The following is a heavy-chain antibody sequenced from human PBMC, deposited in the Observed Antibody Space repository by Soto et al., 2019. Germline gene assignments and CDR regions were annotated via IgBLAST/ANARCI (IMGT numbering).Heavy chain of an antibody. J-gene: IGHJ4*02. Sequence: GGSLRLSCAASGFTFDDYAMHWVRQAPGKGLEWVSGISWNSGSIGYADSVKGRFTISRDNAKNSLYLQMNSLRAEDTALYYCASGRGYDILTGYYPYFDYWGQGTLVTVSS. CDR2: ISWNSGSI. V-gene: IGHV3-9*01. D-gene: IGHD3-9*01. CDR1: GFTFDDYA. CDR3: ASGRGYDILTGYYPYFDY.